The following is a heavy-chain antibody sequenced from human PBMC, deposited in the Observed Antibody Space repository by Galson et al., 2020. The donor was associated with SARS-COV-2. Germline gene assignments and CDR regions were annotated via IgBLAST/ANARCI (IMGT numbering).Heavy chain of an antibody. CDR1: GNSLSSNSAA. V-gene: IGHV6-1*01. Sequence: SQTLSLTCAISGNSLSSNSAAWNWIRQSPSRGLEWLGRTYYRSKCYNDYAVSVKSRITINPDTSKNQFTLQLNSVNPEDTAVYYCARALLTGSNVLYYSGRDVWCQGTTVTVSS. J-gene: IGHJ6*02. CDR3: ARALLTGSNVLYYSGRDV. CDR2: TYYRSKCYN. D-gene: IGHD1-20*01.